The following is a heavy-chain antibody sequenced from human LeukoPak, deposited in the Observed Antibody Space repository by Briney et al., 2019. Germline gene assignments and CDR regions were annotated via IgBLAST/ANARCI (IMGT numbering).Heavy chain of an antibody. Sequence: GGSLRLSCEGSGFLFSSYDMHWVRLATGKGLEWVSVIGTDGDTSYPDSVKGRFTISRENAKSSLYLQMNSLRAGDTAVYYCARGLPRYYSFYHMDVWGKGTTVTVSS. V-gene: IGHV3-13*01. CDR2: IGTDGDT. CDR3: ARGLPRYYSFYHMDV. CDR1: GFLFSSYD. J-gene: IGHJ6*03.